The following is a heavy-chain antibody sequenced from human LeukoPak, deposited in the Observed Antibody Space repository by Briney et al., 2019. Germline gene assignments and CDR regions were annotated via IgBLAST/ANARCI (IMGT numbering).Heavy chain of an antibody. J-gene: IGHJ4*02. CDR2: IYYSGTT. CDR3: ARLTGGGYTGNFDY. CDR1: GGSISSYY. Sequence: SETLSLACTVSGGSISSYYWSWFRQPPKKGLELIGYIYYSGTTNYNPSLKSRVTISVDTSKNQFSLKLSSVTAADTAVYYCARLTGGGYTGNFDYWGQGTLVTVSS. V-gene: IGHV4-59*08. D-gene: IGHD5-12*01.